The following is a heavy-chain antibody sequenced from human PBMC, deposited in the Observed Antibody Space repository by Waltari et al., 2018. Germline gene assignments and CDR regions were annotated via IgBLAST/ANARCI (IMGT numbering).Heavy chain of an antibody. CDR3: AGLSSSSFDY. J-gene: IGHJ4*02. CDR1: GGPLSSYY. CDR2: IYYSGST. V-gene: IGHV4-59*01. Sequence: QVQLQESGPGLVKPSETLSLTCTVSGGPLSSYYWSWIRQPPGKGLEWIGYIYYSGSTNYNPSLKSRVTISVDTSKNQFSLKLSSVTAADTAVYYCAGLSSSSFDYWGQGTLVTVSS. D-gene: IGHD6-6*01.